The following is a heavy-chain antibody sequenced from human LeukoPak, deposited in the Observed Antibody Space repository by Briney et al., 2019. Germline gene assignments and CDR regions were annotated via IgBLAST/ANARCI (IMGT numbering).Heavy chain of an antibody. CDR3: VRLESGGYYYVVY. CDR1: GYKFTSYW. CDR2: IYPGNSDT. J-gene: IGHJ4*02. V-gene: IGHV5-51*01. D-gene: IGHD3-22*01. Sequence: GESLQISCKGSGYKFTSYWIGWVRQMPGKGLEWMGIIYPGNSDTRYSPSFQGQVTISADKSIGTAYLQWSSLEASDTAMYYCVRLESGGYYYVVYWGQGTLVTVSS.